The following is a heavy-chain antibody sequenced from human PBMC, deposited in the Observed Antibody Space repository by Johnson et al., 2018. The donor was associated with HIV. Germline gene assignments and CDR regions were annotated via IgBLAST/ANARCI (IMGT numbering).Heavy chain of an antibody. Sequence: VQLVESGGGVVQPGGSLRLSCAASGFTFSSYWMSWVRPAPGKGLEWVANIKQDGSEQYYVDSVKGRFTISRDNAKNSLYLQMNSLRAEDTAVYYCARDKPIVVVMKSDAFYIWGQGTVVTVSS. J-gene: IGHJ3*02. CDR3: ARDKPIVVVMKSDAFYI. CDR1: GFTFSSYW. D-gene: IGHD3-22*01. CDR2: IKQDGSEQ. V-gene: IGHV3-7*01.